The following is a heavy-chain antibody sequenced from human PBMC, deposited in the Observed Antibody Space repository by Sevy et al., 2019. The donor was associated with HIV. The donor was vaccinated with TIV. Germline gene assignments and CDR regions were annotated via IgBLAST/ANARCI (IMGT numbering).Heavy chain of an antibody. Sequence: GGSLRLSCVVSGFTFSKYPMNWVRQAPGKGPEWVGFIKNKGFGGTIEYAASVKGRFILSRDDSQGIAYLQMNSLKTEDTAMYYCTRGVAGTTFYWGQGTLVTVSS. CDR2: IKNKGFGGTI. CDR3: TRGVAGTTFY. V-gene: IGHV3-49*04. CDR1: GFTFSKYP. J-gene: IGHJ4*02. D-gene: IGHD1-7*01.